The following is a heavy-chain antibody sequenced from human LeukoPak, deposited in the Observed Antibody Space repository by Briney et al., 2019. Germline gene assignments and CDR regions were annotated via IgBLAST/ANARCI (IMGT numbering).Heavy chain of an antibody. CDR1: GVAFGHFA. D-gene: IGHD2-15*01. CDR2: LGWDGGSI. J-gene: IGHJ3*02. Sequence: SGGSLRLSCAASGVAFGHFAMHWVRQVPGSGLEWVAGLGWDGGSIGYADSVRGRFTISRDNVRNSLYLQMNSLRAEDTAVYYCARGYCSGGSCPSQTPFDIWGQGTMVTVSS. V-gene: IGHV3-9*01. CDR3: ARGYCSGGSCPSQTPFDI.